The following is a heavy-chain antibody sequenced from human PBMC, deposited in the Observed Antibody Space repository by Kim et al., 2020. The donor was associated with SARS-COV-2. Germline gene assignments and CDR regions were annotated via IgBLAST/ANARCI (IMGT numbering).Heavy chain of an antibody. CDR2: ISGSGGST. D-gene: IGHD5-18*01. CDR3: AKSYGEYYYYYGLDV. CDR1: GFTFINYA. J-gene: IGHJ6*02. Sequence: GGSLRLSFAASGFTFINYAMTWVRQAPGKGLEWVSGISGSGGSTYYADSVKGRFTMSRDNSKNTLYLQMNSLRDEDTAVYYCAKSYGEYYYYYGLDVWGQGTTVSVSS. V-gene: IGHV3-23*01.